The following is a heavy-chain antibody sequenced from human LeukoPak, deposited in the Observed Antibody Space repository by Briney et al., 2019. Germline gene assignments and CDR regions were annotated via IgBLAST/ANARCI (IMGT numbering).Heavy chain of an antibody. CDR3: ARLFWSANNWFDP. Sequence: SETLSLTCTVSGGSVSSSSYYWGWIRQPPGKGLEWIGSIYYSGSTYYNPSLKSRVTISVDTSKNQFSLKLSSVTAADTAVYYCARLFWSANNWFDPWGQGTLVTVSS. J-gene: IGHJ5*02. D-gene: IGHD3-3*01. CDR2: IYYSGST. V-gene: IGHV4-39*01. CDR1: GGSVSSSSYY.